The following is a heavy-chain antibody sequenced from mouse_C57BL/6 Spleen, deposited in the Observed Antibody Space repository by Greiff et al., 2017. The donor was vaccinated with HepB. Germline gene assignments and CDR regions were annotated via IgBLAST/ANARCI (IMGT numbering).Heavy chain of an antibody. V-gene: IGHV14-1*01. CDR3: TAPYDGYYEAY. CDR1: GFNIKDYY. CDR2: IDPEDGDT. J-gene: IGHJ3*01. Sequence: EVQLQQSGAELVRPGASVKLSCTASGFNIKDYYMHWVKQRPEQGLEWIGRIDPEDGDTEYAPKFQGKATMTADTSSNTAYLQLSSLTSEDTAVYYCTAPYDGYYEAYWGQGTLVTVSA. D-gene: IGHD2-3*01.